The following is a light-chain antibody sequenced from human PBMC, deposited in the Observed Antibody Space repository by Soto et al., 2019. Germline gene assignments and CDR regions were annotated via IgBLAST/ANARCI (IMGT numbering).Light chain of an antibody. CDR2: EVN. Sequence: QYALTQPASVSGSPGQSIAISCTGTSSDVGSYDRVSWYQHHPGKAPTLMSYEVNKRPSGISDRFSGSKSGNTASLTISGLQAEDEADYDCCSSVGSPHWVFGGGTKLTVL. CDR1: SSDVGSYDR. J-gene: IGLJ3*02. V-gene: IGLV2-23*02. CDR3: CSSVGSPHWV.